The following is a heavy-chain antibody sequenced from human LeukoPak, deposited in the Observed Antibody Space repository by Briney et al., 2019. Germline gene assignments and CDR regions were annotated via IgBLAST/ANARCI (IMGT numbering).Heavy chain of an antibody. CDR2: IRYDGSNK. CDR1: GFTFLSYG. D-gene: IGHD2-21*02. J-gene: IGHJ2*01. CDR3: AREKIVVVTVMDL. Sequence: GGSLRLSCAASGFTFLSYGMHWVRQAPGKGLEWVAFIRYDGSNKYYADSVKGRFAISRDNAKNSLYLQMNSLRAEDTAVYYCAREKIVVVTVMDLWGRGTLVTVSS. V-gene: IGHV3-30*02.